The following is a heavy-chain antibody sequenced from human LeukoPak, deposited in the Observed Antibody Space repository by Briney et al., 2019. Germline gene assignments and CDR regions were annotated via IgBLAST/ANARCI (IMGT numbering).Heavy chain of an antibody. CDR3: ARVGGPHCTNGVCYLPFAYGMDV. CDR2: IYYSGST. J-gene: IGHJ6*02. V-gene: IGHV4-31*03. D-gene: IGHD2-8*01. Sequence: SETLSLTCTVSGGSISSGGYYWSWIRQHPGKGLEWIGYIYYSGSTYYNPSLKSRVTISVDTSKNQFSLKLSSVTAADTAVYYCARVGGPHCTNGVCYLPFAYGMDVWGQGTTVTVSS. CDR1: GGSISSGGYY.